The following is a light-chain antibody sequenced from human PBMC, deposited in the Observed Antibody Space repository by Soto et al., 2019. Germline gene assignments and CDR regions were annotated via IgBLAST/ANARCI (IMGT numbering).Light chain of an antibody. V-gene: IGKV1-33*01. J-gene: IGKJ3*01. Sequence: DIQMTQSPSSLSASVGDRVTITCQASQDISNYLNWYQQKPGKAPKLLVYDASNLETGVPSRFSGSGSGTDFTFTISSLQPEDIATYYCQQYVNLPPFTFGPGTKVDI. CDR3: QQYVNLPPFT. CDR1: QDISNY. CDR2: DAS.